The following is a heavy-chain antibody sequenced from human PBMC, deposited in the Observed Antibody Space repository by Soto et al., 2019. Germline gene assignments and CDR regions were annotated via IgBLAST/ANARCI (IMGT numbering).Heavy chain of an antibody. Sequence: EVQLVESGGGLVKPGGSLRLSCTASGFSFTNAWMSWVRQAPGKGLEWVARIKTKRDGATTDYTAPVNGKFSISRDDSNATLFLQMDSLQTEDTAVYYYTSARIPFDFDHWGQGTLVAVSS. V-gene: IGHV3-15*01. CDR3: TSARIPFDFDH. CDR1: GFSFTNAW. D-gene: IGHD2-21*01. CDR2: IKTKRDGATT. J-gene: IGHJ4*02.